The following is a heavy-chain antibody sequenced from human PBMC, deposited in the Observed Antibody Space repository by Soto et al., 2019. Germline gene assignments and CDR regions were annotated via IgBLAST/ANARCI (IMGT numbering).Heavy chain of an antibody. CDR2: IWNDGSNS. Sequence: QVQLVESGGGVVQPGRSLRLSCAASGFTFNNYGMHWVRQAPGKGLEWLAVIWNDGSNSSYANSVKGRFTISRDNSKNTLYLQMSSLRGEDMAVYYCARRQIPPPTRGAANARGGMDVWGQGTTVTVSS. J-gene: IGHJ6*02. D-gene: IGHD6-13*01. CDR3: ARRQIPPPTRGAANARGGMDV. CDR1: GFTFNNYG. V-gene: IGHV3-33*01.